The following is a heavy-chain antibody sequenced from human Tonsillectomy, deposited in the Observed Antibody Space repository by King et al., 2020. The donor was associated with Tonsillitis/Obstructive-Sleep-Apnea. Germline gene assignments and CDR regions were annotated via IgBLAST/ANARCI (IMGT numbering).Heavy chain of an antibody. D-gene: IGHD6-6*01. CDR3: ARTSTGSSSHELYYFDS. CDR1: GGSFSGYY. Sequence: VQLQQWGAGLLKPSETLSLTCAVYGGSFSGYYWSWIRQPPGKGLEWIGEINHGGSTNYNPSLKGRVTLSVDTSKNQFSLNLSSVSAADTAVYYCARTSTGSSSHELYYFDSWGQGTLVTVSS. J-gene: IGHJ4*02. CDR2: INHGGST. V-gene: IGHV4-34*01.